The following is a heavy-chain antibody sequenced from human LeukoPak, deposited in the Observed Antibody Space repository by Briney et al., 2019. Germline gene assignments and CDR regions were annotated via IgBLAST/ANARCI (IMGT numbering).Heavy chain of an antibody. V-gene: IGHV4-4*03. CDR2: IYHSGST. J-gene: IGHJ4*02. CDR3: ARVKGYSYGHDY. D-gene: IGHD5-18*01. Sequence: PETLSLTCAVSGGSISSSNWWSWVRQPPGKGLEWIGEIYHSGSTNYNPSLKSRVTISVDKSKNQFSLKLSAVTAADTAVYYCARVKGYSYGHDYWGQGTLVTVSS. CDR1: GGSISSSNW.